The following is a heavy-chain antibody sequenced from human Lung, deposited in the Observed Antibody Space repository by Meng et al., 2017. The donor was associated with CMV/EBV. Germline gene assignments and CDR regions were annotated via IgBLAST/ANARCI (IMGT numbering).Heavy chain of an antibody. Sequence: GESLKISCAASGFTFNNFALHWVRQAPGKGLEWLAVVSFDGSDRYYADTLKGRFTISRDNSKNTLYLQMNSLRPEDTAVYHCARDPRKSLKVVVAGTFDSWGRGXLVTVSS. CDR2: VSFDGSDR. J-gene: IGHJ4*02. CDR3: ARDPRKSLKVVVAGTFDS. V-gene: IGHV3-30*04. D-gene: IGHD6-19*01. CDR1: GFTFNNFA.